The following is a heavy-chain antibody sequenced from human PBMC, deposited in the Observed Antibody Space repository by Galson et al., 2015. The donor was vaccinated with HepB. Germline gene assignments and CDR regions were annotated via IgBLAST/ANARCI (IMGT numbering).Heavy chain of an antibody. CDR2: INHSGST. CDR1: GGSFSGYY. D-gene: IGHD4-23*01. J-gene: IGHJ4*02. CDR3: ARGRLSVTGGYGGNPPFDY. V-gene: IGHV4-34*01. Sequence: ETLSLTCAVYGGSFSGYYWSWIRQPPGKGLEWIGEINHSGSTNYNPSLKSRVTISVDTSKNQFSLKPSSVTAADTAVYYCARGRLSVTGGYGGNPPFDYWGQGTLVTVSS.